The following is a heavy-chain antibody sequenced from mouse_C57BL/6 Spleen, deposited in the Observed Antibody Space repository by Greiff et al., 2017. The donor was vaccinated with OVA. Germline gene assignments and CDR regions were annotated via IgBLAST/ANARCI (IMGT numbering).Heavy chain of an antibody. CDR3: ARNGITTVVATTYYYAMDY. V-gene: IGHV1-53*01. J-gene: IGHJ4*01. Sequence: QVQLQQPGTELVKPGASVTLSCKASGYTFTSYWMHWVKQRPGQGLEWIGNINPSNGGTNYNEKFKSKATLTVDKSSSTAYMQLSSLTSEDSAVYYCARNGITTVVATTYYYAMDYWGQGTSVTVSS. CDR2: INPSNGGT. CDR1: GYTFTSYW. D-gene: IGHD1-1*01.